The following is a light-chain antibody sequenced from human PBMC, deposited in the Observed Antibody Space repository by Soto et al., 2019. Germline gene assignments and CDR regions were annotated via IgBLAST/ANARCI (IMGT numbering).Light chain of an antibody. V-gene: IGLV2-14*01. CDR3: SSYTSSSTLYYV. J-gene: IGLJ1*01. CDR2: DVS. Sequence: QSVLTQPASVSGSPGQSITISCTGTSSDVGGYNYVSWYQQHPGKAPKLMIYDVSNRPSGVSNRFSGSKSGNTASLTISGLQAEDEADYYCSSYTSSSTLYYVFGTWTKLPVL. CDR1: SSDVGGYNY.